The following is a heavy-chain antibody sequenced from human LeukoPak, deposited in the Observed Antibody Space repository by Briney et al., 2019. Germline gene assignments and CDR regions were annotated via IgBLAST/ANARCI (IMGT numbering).Heavy chain of an antibody. D-gene: IGHD2-15*01. Sequence: GGSLRLSCAASGFTFSSYAMHWVRQAPGKGLEWVAVISYDGSNKYYADSVKGRFTISRDNSKNTLYLQMNSLRAEDTAVYYCARELGYCSGGSCHRENWFDPWGQGTLVTVSS. CDR3: ARELGYCSGGSCHRENWFDP. V-gene: IGHV3-30-3*01. CDR1: GFTFSSYA. J-gene: IGHJ5*02. CDR2: ISYDGSNK.